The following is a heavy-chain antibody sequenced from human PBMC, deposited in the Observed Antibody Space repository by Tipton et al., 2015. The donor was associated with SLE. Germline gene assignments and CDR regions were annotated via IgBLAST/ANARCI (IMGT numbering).Heavy chain of an antibody. Sequence: SLRLSCAASGFTFSTYAMHWVRQAPGKGLEHVSAISSNGGTTYYADSVKDRFTISRDNSKNTLYLQMNSLRAEDTAVYYCARDGPYGSGVVYWGQGTLVTVSS. V-gene: IGHV3-64*02. D-gene: IGHD3-10*01. CDR1: GFTFSTYA. CDR3: ARDGPYGSGVVY. CDR2: ISSNGGTT. J-gene: IGHJ4*02.